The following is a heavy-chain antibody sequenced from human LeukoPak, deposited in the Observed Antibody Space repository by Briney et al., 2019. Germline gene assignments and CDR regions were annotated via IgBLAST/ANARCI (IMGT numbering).Heavy chain of an antibody. CDR3: AKDRDDSSGYWPLGDI. D-gene: IGHD3-22*01. CDR1: GFTFSSYA. CDR2: ISGSGGST. Sequence: GGSLRLSCAASGFTFSSYAMSWVRQAPGKGLEWVSAISGSGGSTYYADSVKGRFTISRDNSKNTLYLQMNSLRAEDTAVYYCAKDRDDSSGYWPLGDIWGQGTLVTISS. V-gene: IGHV3-23*01. J-gene: IGHJ4*02.